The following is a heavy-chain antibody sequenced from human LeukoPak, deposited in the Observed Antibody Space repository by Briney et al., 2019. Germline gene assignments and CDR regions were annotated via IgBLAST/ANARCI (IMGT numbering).Heavy chain of an antibody. CDR3: AKIPSYYYDSSGYYLDY. V-gene: IGHV3-23*01. CDR1: GFTFSSYA. D-gene: IGHD3-22*01. Sequence: PGGSLRLSCAASGFTFSSYAMSWVRQAPGKGLEWVSAISGSGGSTYYADSVKGRFTISRDNSKNTLYLQMNSLRAEDTAVYYCAKIPSYYYDSSGYYLDYWGQGTLVTVSS. CDR2: ISGSGGST. J-gene: IGHJ4*02.